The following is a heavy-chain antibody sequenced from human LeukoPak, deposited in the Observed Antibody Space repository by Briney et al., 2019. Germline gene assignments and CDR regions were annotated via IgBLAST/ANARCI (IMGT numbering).Heavy chain of an antibody. CDR2: ISYDGRNK. CDR3: AKGPLRGTAAAIDY. Sequence: GKSLRLSCAASGFTFNNHGMHWVRQAPGKGLEWEAVISYDGRNKHYPDSVKGRFTISRDISTDTLWLQMDSLRTEDTAVYYCAKGPLRGTAAAIDYWGQGTLVTVSS. V-gene: IGHV3-30*18. D-gene: IGHD2-2*01. CDR1: GFTFNNHG. J-gene: IGHJ4*02.